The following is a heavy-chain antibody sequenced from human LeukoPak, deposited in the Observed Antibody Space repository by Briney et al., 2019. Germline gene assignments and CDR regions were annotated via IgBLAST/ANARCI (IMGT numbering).Heavy chain of an antibody. J-gene: IGHJ4*02. V-gene: IGHV3-30*02. Sequence: PGGSLRLSCAASGFTFSSYAMSWVRQAPGMGLEWVAFIRYDGNSKYYADSVKGRFTISSDNSKNTLFLQMNSLRAEDTAVYYCANSEYTISSRDLNDYWGQGTLVTVSS. CDR1: GFTFSSYA. CDR3: ANSEYTISSRDLNDY. D-gene: IGHD6-6*01. CDR2: IRYDGNSK.